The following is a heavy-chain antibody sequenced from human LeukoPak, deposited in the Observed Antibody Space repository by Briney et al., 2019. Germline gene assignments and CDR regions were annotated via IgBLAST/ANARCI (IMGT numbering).Heavy chain of an antibody. CDR1: GFDFGAYE. CDR2: FAGSDTTK. D-gene: IGHD3-22*01. CDR3: TTLGYHLDS. J-gene: IGHJ4*02. V-gene: IGHV3-48*03. Sequence: GGSLRLSCAASGFDFGAYEMNWVRQAPGKGLEWVAYFAGSDTTKYYADSVRGRLTISRDNAKNSLYLQMNSLRAEDTALYYCTTLGYHLDSWGQGTLVTVSS.